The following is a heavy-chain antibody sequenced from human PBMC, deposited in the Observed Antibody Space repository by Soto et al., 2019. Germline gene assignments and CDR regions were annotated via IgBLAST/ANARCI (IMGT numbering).Heavy chain of an antibody. Sequence: TGGSLRRSCAASGFSVTESTLSWVLSAPVKGLEWVSSITASVAVTYYADSVKGRVTISRDASKDTVFLQMKSLRVEDTAVYYCAKAPLAFDIWGQGTVVTVSS. CDR3: AKAPLAFDI. CDR1: GFSVTEST. J-gene: IGHJ3*02. V-gene: IGHV3-23*01. CDR2: ITASVAVT.